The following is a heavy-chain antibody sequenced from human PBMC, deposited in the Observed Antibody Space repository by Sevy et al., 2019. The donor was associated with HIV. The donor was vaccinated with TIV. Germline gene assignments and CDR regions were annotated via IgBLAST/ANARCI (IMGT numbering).Heavy chain of an antibody. Sequence: SETLSLTCTVSGGSVTSGSHYWSWIRQPPGKGLEWIGYIYYSGSTTYNPSLKSPVTISVDTSKNHFSLKLYSVTTADTAVYYCASRSRNDYNGGDYWGQGTLVTVSS. CDR1: GGSVTSGSHY. J-gene: IGHJ4*02. V-gene: IGHV4-61*01. CDR2: IYYSGST. CDR3: ASRSRNDYNGGDY. D-gene: IGHD4-4*01.